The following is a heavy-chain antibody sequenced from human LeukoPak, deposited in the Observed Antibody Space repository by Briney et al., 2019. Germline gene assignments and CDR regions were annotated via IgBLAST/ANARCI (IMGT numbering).Heavy chain of an antibody. CDR3: ARSVIAARVFDY. J-gene: IGHJ4*02. Sequence: KTSETLSLTCAVYGGSFSGYYWSWIRQPPVKGLEWIGEINHSGSTNYNPSLKSRVTISVDTSKNQFSLKLSSVTAADTAVYYCARSVIAARVFDYWGQGTLVTVSS. CDR2: INHSGST. CDR1: GGSFSGYY. D-gene: IGHD6-6*01. V-gene: IGHV4-34*01.